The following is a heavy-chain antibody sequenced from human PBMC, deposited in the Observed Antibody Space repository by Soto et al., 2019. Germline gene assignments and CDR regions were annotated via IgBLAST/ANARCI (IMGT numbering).Heavy chain of an antibody. Sequence: ELQVLESGGDLVQPGGSLRLSCAASGFTFTTCAMTWVRQAPGKGLAWVSSISASGDSTFYADSVKGRFTISRDNSKNALYLQMNSLRADVTALYSCAKDFRVSWWGQGTLVTVSS. CDR1: GFTFTTCA. CDR3: AKDFRVSW. V-gene: IGHV3-23*01. D-gene: IGHD3-10*01. J-gene: IGHJ1*01. CDR2: ISASGDST.